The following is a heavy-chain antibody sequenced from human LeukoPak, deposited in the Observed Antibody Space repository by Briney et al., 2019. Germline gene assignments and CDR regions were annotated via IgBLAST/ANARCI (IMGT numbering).Heavy chain of an antibody. CDR3: ARKYYDFWSGYTHFDY. J-gene: IGHJ4*02. CDR1: GYTFTSYG. D-gene: IGHD3-3*01. CDR2: ISAYYCNT. V-gene: IGHV1-18*01. Sequence: ASVKVSCQASGYTFTSYGISWVRQAPGQGLEWMGWISAYYCNTNYAQKLQGRVTMTTDTSTSTAYMELRSLRSDDTAVYYCARKYYDFWSGYTHFDYWGQGTLVTVSS.